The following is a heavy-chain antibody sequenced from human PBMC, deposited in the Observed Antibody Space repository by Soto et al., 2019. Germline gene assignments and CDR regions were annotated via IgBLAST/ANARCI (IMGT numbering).Heavy chain of an antibody. J-gene: IGHJ5*02. Sequence: TLSLTCAISGAPIPWGDYSWNWIRQPPGKGLEWIGYSFHGGSTYYNPSLRSRVTISVDRSRTQFPLKMSSVTAADTAVYYCARGRVVVPAAVMFNCLDPWGQGALVTVS. CDR2: SFHGGST. CDR3: ARGRVVVPAAVMFNCLDP. D-gene: IGHD2-2*01. CDR1: GAPIPWGDYS. V-gene: IGHV4-30-2*01.